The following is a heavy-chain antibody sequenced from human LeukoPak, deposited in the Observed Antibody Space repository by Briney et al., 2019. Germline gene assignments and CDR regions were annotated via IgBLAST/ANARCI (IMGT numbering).Heavy chain of an antibody. J-gene: IGHJ4*02. CDR1: GGTFSSYA. Sequence: SVKVSCKASGGTFSSYAISWVRQAPGQGLEWMGGIIPIFGTANYAQKFQGRVTITADESTSTAYMELSSLRSEDTAVYYCARFDYGGNYPFDYWGQGTLVTVSS. CDR2: IIPIFGTA. CDR3: ARFDYGGNYPFDY. V-gene: IGHV1-69*13. D-gene: IGHD4/OR15-4a*01.